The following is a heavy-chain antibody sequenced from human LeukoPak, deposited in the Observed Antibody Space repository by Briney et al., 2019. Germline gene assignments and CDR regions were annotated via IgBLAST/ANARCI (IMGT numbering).Heavy chain of an antibody. V-gene: IGHV4-34*01. CDR2: INHSGST. D-gene: IGHD3-3*01. CDR1: GGSFSGYY. CDR3: ARGPPRITIFGVVGAFDI. Sequence: SETLSLTCAVYGGSFSGYYWSWIRQPPGKGLEWIGEINHSGSTNYNPSLKSRVTISVDTSKNQFSLKLSSVTAADTAVYYCARGPPRITIFGVVGAFDIWGRGTMVTVSS. J-gene: IGHJ3*02.